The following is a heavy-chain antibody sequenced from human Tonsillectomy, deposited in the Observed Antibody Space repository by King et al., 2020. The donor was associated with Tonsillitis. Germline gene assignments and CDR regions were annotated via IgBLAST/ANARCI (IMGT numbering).Heavy chain of an antibody. Sequence: VQLVESGGGVVQPGRSLRLSCAASGFTFTSYGMHWVRQAPGKGLEWVAVISYDGSDKYYADSVKGRFTISRDNSKNTLYLQMNSLRVEDTAVYYGAKDLYYYDSSGYLDYWGQGTLVTVSS. CDR3: AKDLYYYDSSGYLDY. J-gene: IGHJ4*02. D-gene: IGHD3-22*01. V-gene: IGHV3-30*18. CDR2: ISYDGSDK. CDR1: GFTFTSYG.